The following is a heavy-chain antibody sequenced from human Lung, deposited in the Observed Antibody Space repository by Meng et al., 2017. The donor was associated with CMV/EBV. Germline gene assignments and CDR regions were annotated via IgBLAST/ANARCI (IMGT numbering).Heavy chain of an antibody. CDR1: GFTFSNFW. D-gene: IGHD1-26*01. CDR3: YMGHYSGD. J-gene: IGHJ1*01. Sequence: GEXXKISCAARGFTFSNFWMNWVRQAPGKGLEWVANIEDNGSGVYYVDSVKGRFTISRDNARNALYLQMDSLRVEDTAVYYCYMGHYSGDWGQGTLVTVSS. V-gene: IGHV3-7*01. CDR2: IEDNGSGV.